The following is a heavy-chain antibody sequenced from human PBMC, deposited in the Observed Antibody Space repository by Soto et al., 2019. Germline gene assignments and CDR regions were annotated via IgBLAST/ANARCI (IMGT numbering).Heavy chain of an antibody. V-gene: IGHV3-7*05. Sequence: GGSLRLSCAASGFTFSSYWMSWVRQAPGKGLEWVANIKQDGSEKYYVDSVKGRFTITRDNAKNSLYLQMNSLRAEDTAVYYCARGPETGTKYFNYWGQGTLVTVSS. CDR3: ARGPETGTKYFNY. CDR1: GFTFSSYW. D-gene: IGHD1-7*01. CDR2: IKQDGSEK. J-gene: IGHJ4*02.